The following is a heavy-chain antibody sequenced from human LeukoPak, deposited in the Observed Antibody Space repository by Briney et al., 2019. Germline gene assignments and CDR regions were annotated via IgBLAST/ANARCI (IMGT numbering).Heavy chain of an antibody. V-gene: IGHV3-30*09. J-gene: IGHJ4*02. CDR3: ARGRAVTGSTVIDY. Sequence: PGGSLRLSCAASGFTFSSYAMHWVRRAPGKALEWVATISSDGGNRYYSDSVKGRFAISRDNSKNTLYLQMNSQRPEDTAVFHCARGRAVTGSTVIDYWGQGTLVTVSS. D-gene: IGHD6-19*01. CDR1: GFTFSSYA. CDR2: ISSDGGNR.